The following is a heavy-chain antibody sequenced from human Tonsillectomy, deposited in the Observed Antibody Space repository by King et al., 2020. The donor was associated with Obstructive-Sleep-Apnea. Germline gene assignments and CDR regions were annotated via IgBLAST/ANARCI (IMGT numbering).Heavy chain of an antibody. V-gene: IGHV4-59*01. CDR2: IYYSGST. CDR3: ASGYSSGPPDAFDI. CDR1: GFSISSYY. D-gene: IGHD6-19*01. J-gene: IGHJ3*02. Sequence: VQLQESGPGLVKPSETLSLTCSVSGFSISSYYWSWIRQPPGKGLEWIGYIYYSGSTNYNPSLNIRVTLSVDTSKNHVSLKLSSVTAADTAVYYCASGYSSGPPDAFDIWGQGTMVTVSS.